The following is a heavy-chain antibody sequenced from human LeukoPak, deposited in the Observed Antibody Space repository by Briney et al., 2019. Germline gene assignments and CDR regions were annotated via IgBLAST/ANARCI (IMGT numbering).Heavy chain of an antibody. J-gene: IGHJ4*02. D-gene: IGHD3-3*01. CDR3: ARVGDFWSGYYKTYDY. Sequence: GGSLRLSCAASGFTFSSYAMSWVRQAPGKGLEWVSAISGGGDSTFYADSVKGRFTISRDNSKNTLYLQMNSLRAEDTAVYYCARVGDFWSGYYKTYDYWGQGTLVTVSS. V-gene: IGHV3-23*01. CDR1: GFTFSSYA. CDR2: ISGGGDST.